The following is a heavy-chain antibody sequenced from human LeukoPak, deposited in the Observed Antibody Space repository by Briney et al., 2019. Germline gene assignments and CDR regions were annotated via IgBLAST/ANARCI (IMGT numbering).Heavy chain of an antibody. CDR3: ARDEGDGSYFDY. J-gene: IGHJ4*02. CDR2: IYYGGST. D-gene: IGHD2-15*01. Sequence: SETLSLTCTVSGGSISSSSYYWGWFRQPPGKRLEWIGSIYYGGSTYYNPSLKSRLTISVDTSKNQFSLKLSSVTAADTAVYYCARDEGDGSYFDYWGQGTLVTVSS. CDR1: GGSISSSSYY. V-gene: IGHV4-39*07.